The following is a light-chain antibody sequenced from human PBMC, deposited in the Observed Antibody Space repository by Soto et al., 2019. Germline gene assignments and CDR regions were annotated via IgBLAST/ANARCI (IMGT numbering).Light chain of an antibody. CDR3: QQYNNWPPWT. CDR2: DAS. V-gene: IGKV3D-15*01. CDR1: QSVRRY. Sequence: EIVLTQSPGTLSLSPGETLSLSCRSSQSVRRYLAWYQHKPGQAPRLLIYDASNRATGIPDRFSGSGSGTEFTLTISSLQSEDFAVYYCQQYNNWPPWTFGQGTKVDIK. J-gene: IGKJ1*01.